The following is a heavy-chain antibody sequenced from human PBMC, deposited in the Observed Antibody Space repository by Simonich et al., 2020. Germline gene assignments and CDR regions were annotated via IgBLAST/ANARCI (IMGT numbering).Heavy chain of an antibody. V-gene: IGHV3-13*01. CDR3: ARGGYSGSYNWFDP. CDR1: GFTFSSYD. CDR2: DGTAGDT. D-gene: IGHD1-26*01. J-gene: IGHJ5*02. Sequence: EVQLVESGGGLVQPGGSLRLSCAASGFTFSSYDMHWVRQAKGKGFEGVDADGTAGDTYFPGYVKGRFTISRENAKKSLYLQMNSLRAGDTAVYYCARGGYSGSYNWFDPWGQGTLVTVSS.